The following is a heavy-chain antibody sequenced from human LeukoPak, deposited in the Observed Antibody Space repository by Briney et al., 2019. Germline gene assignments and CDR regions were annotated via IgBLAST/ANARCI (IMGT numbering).Heavy chain of an antibody. V-gene: IGHV3-30-3*01. CDR3: ARGLYDVNVYPFDY. CDR2: ISSDGSNE. CDR1: GFTFSSYD. Sequence: GGSLRLSCAASGFTFSSYDMHWVRQAPGKGLEWVAAISSDGSNEYYADSVKGRFTISRDNSKNTLYLEMNSLRDEDTAAYYCARGLYDVNVYPFDYGGQGPLVTVSS. J-gene: IGHJ4*02. D-gene: IGHD2-8*01.